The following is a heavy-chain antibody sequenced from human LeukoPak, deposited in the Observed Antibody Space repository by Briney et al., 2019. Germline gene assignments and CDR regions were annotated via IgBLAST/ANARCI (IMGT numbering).Heavy chain of an antibody. CDR2: IYYSGST. Sequence: SETLSLTCTVSGGSISSYYWSWIRQPPGKGLEWIGYIYYSGSTNYNPSLKSRVTISVDTSKNQFSLKLSSVTAADTAVYYCARDGGDSSSWYENWFDPWGQGTLVTVSS. V-gene: IGHV4-59*12. CDR3: ARDGGDSSSWYENWFDP. D-gene: IGHD6-13*01. CDR1: GGSISSYY. J-gene: IGHJ5*02.